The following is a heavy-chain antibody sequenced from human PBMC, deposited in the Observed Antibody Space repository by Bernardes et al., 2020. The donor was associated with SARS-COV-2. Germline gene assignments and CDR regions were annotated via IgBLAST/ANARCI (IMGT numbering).Heavy chain of an antibody. D-gene: IGHD2-2*01. CDR2: INTYNGYT. J-gene: IGHJ4*02. CDR3: ARNCTGTSCYSFDF. CDR1: GYTFTSYV. V-gene: IGHV1-18*01. Sequence: ASVKASCKASGYTFTSYVITWVRQAPGQGLEWMGWINTYNGYTNYALKLQGRVTMTTDTSTSTAYMELRSLRSDDTAVYYCARNCTGTSCYSFDFWGQGTLVSVSS.